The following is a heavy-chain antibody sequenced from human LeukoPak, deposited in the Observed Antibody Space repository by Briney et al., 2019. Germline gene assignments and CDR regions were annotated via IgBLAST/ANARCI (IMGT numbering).Heavy chain of an antibody. D-gene: IGHD1-26*01. CDR1: GYTFTSYY. Sequence: GASVKVSCKASGYTFTSYYMHWVRQAPGQGVEWMGVINTSGGSTSYTQKFKGRVTMSRDMSTITVYMELSSLRSEDTAVYYCARVYSGSYYALDYWVQGTLVTVSS. J-gene: IGHJ4*02. V-gene: IGHV1-46*01. CDR3: ARVYSGSYYALDY. CDR2: INTSGGST.